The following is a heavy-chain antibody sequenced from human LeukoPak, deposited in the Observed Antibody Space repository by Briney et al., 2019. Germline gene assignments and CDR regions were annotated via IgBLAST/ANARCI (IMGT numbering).Heavy chain of an antibody. Sequence: GGSLRLSCAASGFTFSSYSMTWVRQAPGKGLEWVSSISSSSSYIYYADSVKGRFTISRDNAKNSLYLQMNSLRAEDTAVYYCARTVRIAAAGVGYYYYMDVWGKGTTVTVSS. D-gene: IGHD6-13*01. CDR1: GFTFSSYS. CDR2: ISSSSSYI. CDR3: ARTVRIAAAGVGYYYYMDV. V-gene: IGHV3-21*01. J-gene: IGHJ6*03.